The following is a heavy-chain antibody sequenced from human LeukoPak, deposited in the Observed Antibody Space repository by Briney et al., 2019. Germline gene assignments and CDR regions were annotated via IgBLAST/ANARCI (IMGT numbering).Heavy chain of an antibody. V-gene: IGHV4-39*01. CDR1: GGSISSSSYY. CDR2: IYYSGST. D-gene: IGHD2-15*01. J-gene: IGHJ4*02. Sequence: SETLSPTCTISGGSISSSSYYWGWIRQPPGKGLEWIGYIYYSGSTNYNPSLKSRVTISVDTSKKQFSLKLTPVTAADTAVYYCWYCSGVSPWDYWGQGTLVTVSS. CDR3: WYCSGVSPWDY.